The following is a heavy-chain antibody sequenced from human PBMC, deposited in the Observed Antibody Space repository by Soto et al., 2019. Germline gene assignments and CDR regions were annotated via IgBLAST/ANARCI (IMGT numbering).Heavy chain of an antibody. J-gene: IGHJ4*01. CDR2: INHLETT. V-gene: IGHV4-30-2*01. D-gene: IGHD1-26*01. Sequence: SETLSLTCTVSGASITYGGYSWSWIRQTPGKSLEWIGYINHLETTFYNPSFESRLTLSIDRAKNQFSLNLNSMSAADRAVYFCARGGGSDSFDYWGHGILVTVSS. CDR1: GASITYGGYS. CDR3: ARGGGSDSFDY.